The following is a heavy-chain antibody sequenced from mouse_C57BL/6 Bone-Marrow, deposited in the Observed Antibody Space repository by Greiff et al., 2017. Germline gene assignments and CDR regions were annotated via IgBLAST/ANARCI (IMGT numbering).Heavy chain of an antibody. CDR1: GFSLSTFGMG. J-gene: IGHJ4*01. D-gene: IGHD2-4*01. Sequence: QVTLKVCGPGILQPSQTLSLTCSFSGFSLSTFGMGVGWIRQPSGKGLEWLAHIWWDDDKYYNPALKSRLTISKDTSKNQLFLKIANVDTADTATYYCARIIYYDYDEAMDYWGQGTSVTVSS. CDR3: ARIIYYDYDEAMDY. CDR2: IWWDDDK. V-gene: IGHV8-8*01.